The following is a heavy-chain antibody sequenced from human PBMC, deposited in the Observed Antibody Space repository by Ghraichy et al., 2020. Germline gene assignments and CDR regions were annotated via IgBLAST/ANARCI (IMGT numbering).Heavy chain of an antibody. CDR2: ISSSGSTT. Sequence: GGSLRLSCAASGFTFSSYAMGWVRQAPGKGLEWVSTISSSGSTTYYADSVKGRFTISRDNSKNSLYLQMNSLRDEDTAVYYCAKGIAATGTGSAFDGWGEGRTVTVSS. V-gene: IGHV3-23*01. CDR1: GFTFSSYA. CDR3: AKGIAATGTGSAFDG. D-gene: IGHD6-13*01. J-gene: IGHJ3*01.